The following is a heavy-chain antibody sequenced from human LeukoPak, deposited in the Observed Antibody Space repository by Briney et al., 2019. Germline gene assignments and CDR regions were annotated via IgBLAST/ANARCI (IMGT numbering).Heavy chain of an antibody. CDR2: INSDGSRT. D-gene: IGHD5-12*01. CDR3: ARGPLYSGYEYFFDY. V-gene: IGHV3-74*01. Sequence: PGGSLRLSCAASGFTFSSYWMYWVRQAPGKGLVWVSRINSDGSRTNYADSVKGRFTISRDNAKNTLYLQMNSLRAEDTAVYYCARGPLYSGYEYFFDYWGQGTLVTVSS. CDR1: GFTFSSYW. J-gene: IGHJ4*02.